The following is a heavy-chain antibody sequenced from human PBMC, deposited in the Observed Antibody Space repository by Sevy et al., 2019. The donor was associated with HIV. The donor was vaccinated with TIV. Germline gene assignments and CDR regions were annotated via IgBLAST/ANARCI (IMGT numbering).Heavy chain of an antibody. J-gene: IGHJ6*03. D-gene: IGHD3-9*01. CDR2: IDQAGGEK. V-gene: IGHV3-7*01. CDR1: GFTFANYY. Sequence: GGSLRLSCAASGFTFANYYMSWVRQAPGKGLEWVANIDQAGGEKYYVDSVKGRFTISRDNARNSLFLQMNSLRAEDTAVYYCARARYYDILTGQNYYDYMDVWGKGTTVTVSS. CDR3: ARARYYDILTGQNYYDYMDV.